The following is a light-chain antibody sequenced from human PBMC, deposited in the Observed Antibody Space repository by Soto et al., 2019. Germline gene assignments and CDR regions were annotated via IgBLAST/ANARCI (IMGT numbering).Light chain of an antibody. J-gene: IGKJ4*01. CDR3: QQRVSWPLT. V-gene: IGKV3-11*01. CDR1: QSVFSD. CDR2: DAS. Sequence: EIVLTQSPATLSLSPGERATLSCRASQSVFSDLAWYQQKPGQAPRLLIYDASNRAAGIPARFSGSGSGTDFTLSIISLEPEDFAVYYCQQRVSWPLTFGGGTKVELK.